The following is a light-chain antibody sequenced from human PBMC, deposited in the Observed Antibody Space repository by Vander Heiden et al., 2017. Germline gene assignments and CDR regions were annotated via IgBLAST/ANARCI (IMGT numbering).Light chain of an antibody. Sequence: SYVLSQAPSVSAAPGQTATNTCGGDNIGGVRGYRQKPGQAPFLVVHDDSDRPSGIPERFSGSTSGNTASLTISRVEAGDEADYYCQLWDLDRDQQLFGGGTKLTVL. CDR3: QLWDLDRDQQL. CDR2: DDS. V-gene: IGLV3-21*02. CDR1: NIGG. J-gene: IGLJ2*01.